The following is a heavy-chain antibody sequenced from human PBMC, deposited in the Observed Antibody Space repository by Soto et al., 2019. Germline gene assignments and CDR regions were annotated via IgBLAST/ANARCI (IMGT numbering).Heavy chain of an antibody. Sequence: QVQLVQSGAEEKKPGASVKVSCKASGYTFTNNVMHWVRQAPGQRLEWMGWISADNGNTKYSQKFQGRVTITRDTSANTAYMELNSLRSEDTAVYYCARGEQGTISDSWGQGTLVTVSS. CDR1: GYTFTNNV. D-gene: IGHD1-1*01. J-gene: IGHJ5*01. CDR3: ARGEQGTISDS. V-gene: IGHV1-3*05. CDR2: ISADNGNT.